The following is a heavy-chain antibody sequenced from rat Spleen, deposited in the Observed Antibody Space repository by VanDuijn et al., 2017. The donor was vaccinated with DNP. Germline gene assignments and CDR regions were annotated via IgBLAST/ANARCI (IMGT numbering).Heavy chain of an antibody. D-gene: IGHD1-11*01. CDR2: ITPDGSTT. Sequence: EVQLVESGGGAVQPGSPLKLSCAASGFSFRSNWLNWIRQAPGKGLEWVASITPDGSTTYYPDTVKGRFMISKDDARDTGYLQMSKLGSEDTAIYYCARGPNYGGYADYFDYWGQGVMVTVSS. J-gene: IGHJ2*01. CDR3: ARGPNYGGYADYFDY. V-gene: IGHV5-35*01. CDR1: GFSFRSNW.